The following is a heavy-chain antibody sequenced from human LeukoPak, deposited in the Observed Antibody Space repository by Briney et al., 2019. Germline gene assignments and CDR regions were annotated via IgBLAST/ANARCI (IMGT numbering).Heavy chain of an antibody. CDR2: IYYSGST. V-gene: IGHV4-39*02. Sequence: SETLSLTCTVSGGSISSSSYYWGWIRQPPGKGPEWIGSIYYSGSTYYNPSLKSRVTISVDTSKNQFSLQLNSVTPEDTAVYYCARDRGSGSYYLIDYWGQGTLVTVSS. CDR1: GGSISSSSYY. J-gene: IGHJ4*02. D-gene: IGHD3-10*01. CDR3: ARDRGSGSYYLIDY.